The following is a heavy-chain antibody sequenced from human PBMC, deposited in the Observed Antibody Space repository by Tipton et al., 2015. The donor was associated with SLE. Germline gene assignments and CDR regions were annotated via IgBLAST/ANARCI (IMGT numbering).Heavy chain of an antibody. CDR1: GGSMKSSGYY. V-gene: IGHV4-39*06. J-gene: IGHJ4*02. CDR2: IYYSGST. D-gene: IGHD1-7*01. Sequence: TLSLTCTVSGGSMKSSGYYWGWIRQPPRMGLEWIGTIYYSGSTYYNPSLKSRVTISVDRSNNQFTLKLTSVTAADTAVYYCASQNWNYYYWGQGKLVTVSS. CDR3: ASQNWNYYY.